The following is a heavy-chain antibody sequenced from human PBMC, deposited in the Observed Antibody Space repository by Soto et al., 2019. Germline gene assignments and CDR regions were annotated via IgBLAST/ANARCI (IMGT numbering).Heavy chain of an antibody. CDR3: ARDGSSGYYSYY. V-gene: IGHV1-69*13. D-gene: IGHD3-22*01. J-gene: IGHJ4*02. CDR1: GGTFSSYA. Sequence: VASVKVSCKASGGTFSSYAISWVRQAPGQGLEWMGGIIPIFGTANYAQKFQGRVTITADESTSTAYMELSSLRSEDTAVYYCARDGSSGYYSYYWGQGTLVTVSS. CDR2: IIPIFGTA.